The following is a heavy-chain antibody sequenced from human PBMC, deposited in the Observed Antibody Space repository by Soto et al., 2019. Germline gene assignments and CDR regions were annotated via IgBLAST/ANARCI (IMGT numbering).Heavy chain of an antibody. Sequence: QVQLVQSGAEVRKPGASVTVSCRSSGDSFNDYYIHWVRQAPGQGFEWMGWINPNSGVTKYAQKFQGWVSMTRDTSIRTVYMQLSRLRSDDTAVYYSARASGAATGTLDYYYFYMDVSGTGPTVTVSS. J-gene: IGHJ6*03. CDR3: ARASGAATGTLDYYYFYMDV. V-gene: IGHV1-2*04. D-gene: IGHD6-25*01. CDR2: INPNSGVT. CDR1: GDSFNDYY.